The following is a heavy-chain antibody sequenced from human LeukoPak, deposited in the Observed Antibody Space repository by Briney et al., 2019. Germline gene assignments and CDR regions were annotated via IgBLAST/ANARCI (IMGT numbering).Heavy chain of an antibody. CDR1: GFNFINYW. CDR2: IKHDGSEK. V-gene: IGHV3-7*01. J-gene: IGHJ4*02. D-gene: IGHD3-16*01. CDR3: ARALSHCLDY. Sequence: GGSLRLSCVVSGFNFINYWMNWVRQAPGKGLEWVANIKHDGSEKYYVDSVKGRFSISRDNTKKSLYLQMNSLRAEDTAVYYCARALSHCLDYWGQGHLVPISS.